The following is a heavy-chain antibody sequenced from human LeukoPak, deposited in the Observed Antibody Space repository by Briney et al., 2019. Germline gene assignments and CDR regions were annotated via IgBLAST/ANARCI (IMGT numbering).Heavy chain of an antibody. CDR1: GGSISSSNW. CDR2: IYHSGST. D-gene: IGHD2-15*01. CDR3: ARGTWRGGRCDYPFDF. J-gene: IGHJ4*02. V-gene: IGHV4-4*02. Sequence: SGTLSLTCAVSGGSISSSNWWSWVRQPPGKGLEWIGEIYHSGSTNYNPSLKSRVTISVDKSKNQFSLKLSSVTAADTAVYYWARGTWRGGRCDYPFDFWGQGTLVTVSS.